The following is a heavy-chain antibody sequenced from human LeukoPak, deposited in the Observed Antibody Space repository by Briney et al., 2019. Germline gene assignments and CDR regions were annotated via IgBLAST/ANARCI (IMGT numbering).Heavy chain of an antibody. CDR1: GYSFTTYW. D-gene: IGHD5-12*01. V-gene: IGHV5-51*01. CDR2: IYPADSAA. CDR3: ARHPKSGYRGYESDY. Sequence: SGESLKISCKASGYSFTTYWIGWVRQMPGKGLEWMGIIYPADSAARYSPSFQGQVTISVDKSISTAYPHWSSLKASDTAMYYCARHPKSGYRGYESDYWGQGTPVTVSS. J-gene: IGHJ4*02.